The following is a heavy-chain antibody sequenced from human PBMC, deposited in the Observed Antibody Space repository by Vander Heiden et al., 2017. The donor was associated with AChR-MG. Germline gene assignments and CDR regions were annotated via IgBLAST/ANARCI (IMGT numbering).Heavy chain of an antibody. D-gene: IGHD1-1*01. J-gene: IGHJ6*02. CDR1: GYTFTAYY. V-gene: IGHV1-2*05. CDR2: INPNSGDT. Sequence: QVQLVQSGAEAQKPGASVKVSCKASGYTFTAYYMHWVRQAPGQGLEWMGRINPNSGDTNYAPKFQGRVTMTRDTSINTAYMELSRLRSDDTVVYYCAKSGTPFYYYAMDVWGQGTTVTVSS. CDR3: AKSGTPFYYYAMDV.